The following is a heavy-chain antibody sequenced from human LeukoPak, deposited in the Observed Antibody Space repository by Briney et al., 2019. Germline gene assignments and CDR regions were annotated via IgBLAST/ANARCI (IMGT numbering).Heavy chain of an antibody. CDR3: VRIRSWGDRFFDN. CDR2: IYSSGST. D-gene: IGHD3-16*01. CDR1: GGPISGYY. Sequence: NPSETLSLTCTVSGGPISGYYWNWIRQSPGKGLEWIGYIYSSGSTNYNPSLKSRVTISLDTSKNQFSLRLSSVTAADTAVYYCVRIRSWGDRFFDNWGQGTLVTVSS. V-gene: IGHV4-59*01. J-gene: IGHJ4*02.